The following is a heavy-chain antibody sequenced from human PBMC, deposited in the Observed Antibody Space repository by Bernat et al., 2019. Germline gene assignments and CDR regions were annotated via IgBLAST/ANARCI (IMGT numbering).Heavy chain of an antibody. V-gene: IGHV4-59*08. D-gene: IGHD5-12*01. CDR2: IFYSGNT. CDR1: GGSISTYY. CDR3: ARHNNDYDTAFDF. Sequence: QVQLQESGPGLVKPSETLSLTCTVFGGSISTYYWSWIRQPPGKGLEWIGYIFYSGNTDYNPSLRSRVTISVDTSKSQFSLKLSSMTAADTAVYYCARHNNDYDTAFDFWGQGTMVTVSS. J-gene: IGHJ3*01.